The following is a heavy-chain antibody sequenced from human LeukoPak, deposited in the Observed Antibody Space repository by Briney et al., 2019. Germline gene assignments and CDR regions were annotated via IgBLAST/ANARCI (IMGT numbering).Heavy chain of an antibody. J-gene: IGHJ5*02. Sequence: GGSVRLSCAASGFTFSDYYMTWIRQAPGKGLEWVSYISSSSNNIHYANSVRGRFTISRDNAKNSVYLQMNSLRAEDTAIYYCARAAGWFDPWGQGTLVTVSS. CDR1: GFTFSDYY. CDR3: ARAAGWFDP. CDR2: ISSSSNNI. V-gene: IGHV3-11*01.